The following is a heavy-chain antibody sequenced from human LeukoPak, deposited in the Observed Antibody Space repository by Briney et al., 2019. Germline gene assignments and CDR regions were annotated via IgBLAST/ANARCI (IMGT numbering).Heavy chain of an antibody. D-gene: IGHD6-13*01. Sequence: PGGSLRLSCAASGFTFSSYSMNWVRQAPGKGLEWVSSIGSSSSYIYYADSVKGRFTISRDNAKNSLYLQMNSLRAEDTAVYYCARDRSRNDAFDIWGQGTMVTVSS. CDR2: IGSSSSYI. CDR3: ARDRSRNDAFDI. J-gene: IGHJ3*02. CDR1: GFTFSSYS. V-gene: IGHV3-21*01.